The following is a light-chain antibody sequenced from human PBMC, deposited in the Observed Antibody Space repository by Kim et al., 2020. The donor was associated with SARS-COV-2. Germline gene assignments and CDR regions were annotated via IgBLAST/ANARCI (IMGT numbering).Light chain of an antibody. CDR3: AVWDDSLNGVV. CDR2: NIN. CDR1: SSNIGSNA. V-gene: IGLV1-44*01. Sequence: QSVLTQPPSASGTPGQRVTISCSGNSSNIGSNAVTWCQQLPGTAPKLLIYNINQRPSGVPDRFSGSKSDTSASLANSGLQSEDEADYYCAVWDDSLNGVVFGGGTQLTVL. J-gene: IGLJ2*01.